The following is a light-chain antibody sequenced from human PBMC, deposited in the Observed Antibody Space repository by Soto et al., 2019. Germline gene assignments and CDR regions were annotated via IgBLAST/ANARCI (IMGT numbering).Light chain of an antibody. J-gene: IGKJ1*01. CDR1: QTISSW. Sequence: DIQMTQSPSTLSVSVGDRVTITCRASQTISSWLAWYQQKPGKAPKLLIYKASTLKSGVPSRFSGSGSGTEFTLTISSLQPDDFATYYCQQYMSYSFGQGTKV. V-gene: IGKV1-5*03. CDR2: KAS. CDR3: QQYMSYS.